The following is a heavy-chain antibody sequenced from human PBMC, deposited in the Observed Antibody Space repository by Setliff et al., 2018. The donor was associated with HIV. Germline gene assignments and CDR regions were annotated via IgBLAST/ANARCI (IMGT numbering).Heavy chain of an antibody. D-gene: IGHD2-8*01. V-gene: IGHV1-8*03. CDR1: GDTFNNCA. Sequence: ASVKVSCKASGDTFNNCAVTWVRQAPGQGLEWMRWSIPLSGNTGYAPKLQGRVTITRNTAISTAYMELTSRRSEATAVYFCASGIGYCTKGDCYIGVNRTPDEYYFDSWGQGTLVTVSS. J-gene: IGHJ4*02. CDR3: ASGIGYCTKGDCYIGVNRTPDEYYFDS. CDR2: SIPLSGNT.